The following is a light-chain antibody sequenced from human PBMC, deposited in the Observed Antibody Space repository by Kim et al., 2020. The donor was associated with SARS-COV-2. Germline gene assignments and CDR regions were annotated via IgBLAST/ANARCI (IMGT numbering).Light chain of an antibody. CDR2: GKN. Sequence: LGQTVRSTCQGDSLRSYYASWYQQKPGQAPVLVIYGKNNRPSGIPDRFSGSSSGNTASLTITGAQAEDEADYYCNSRDSSGNHLVFGGGTKLTVL. J-gene: IGLJ2*01. CDR3: NSRDSSGNHLV. CDR1: SLRSYY. V-gene: IGLV3-19*01.